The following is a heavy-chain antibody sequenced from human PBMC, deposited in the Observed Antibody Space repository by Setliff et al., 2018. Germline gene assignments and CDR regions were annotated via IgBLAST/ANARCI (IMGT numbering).Heavy chain of an antibody. V-gene: IGHV4-34*01. CDR1: SGSFSGYY. J-gene: IGHJ6*03. CDR2: INHSGNT. CDR3: ARMTGFSYMGV. D-gene: IGHD3-3*01. Sequence: SETLSLTCAVYSGSFSGYYWSWIRQPPGKGLEWIGEINHSGNTNYNPSLKRRVTISVDTSKNQISLKLSSVTAADTAVYYCARMTGFSYMGVWGKGTPVTV.